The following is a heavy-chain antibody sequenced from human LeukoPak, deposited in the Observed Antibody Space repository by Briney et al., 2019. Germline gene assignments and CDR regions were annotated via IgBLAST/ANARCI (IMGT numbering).Heavy chain of an antibody. CDR3: ATEGERWVERRWFDP. D-gene: IGHD1-1*01. CDR2: FDPEDGET. Sequence: GASVKVSCKVSGYTLTELSMHWVRQAPGKGLEWMGGFDPEDGETIYAQKFQGRVTMTEDTSTDTAYMELSSLRSEDTAVYYCATEGERWVERRWFDPWGQGTLVTVSS. V-gene: IGHV1-24*01. J-gene: IGHJ5*02. CDR1: GYTLTELS.